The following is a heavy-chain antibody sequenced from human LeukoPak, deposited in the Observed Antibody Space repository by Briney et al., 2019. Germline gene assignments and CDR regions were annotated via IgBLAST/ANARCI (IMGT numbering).Heavy chain of an antibody. V-gene: IGHV3-53*01. D-gene: IGHD4-11*01. CDR1: GFTVSSNY. CDR3: AKATVTTFDY. CDR2: IYSGGST. Sequence: GGSLRLSCAASGFTVSSNYMSWVRQAPGKGLEWVSVIYSGGSTYYADSVKGRFTISRDNSKNTLYLRMNSLRAEDTAVYYCAKATVTTFDYWGQGTLVTVSS. J-gene: IGHJ4*02.